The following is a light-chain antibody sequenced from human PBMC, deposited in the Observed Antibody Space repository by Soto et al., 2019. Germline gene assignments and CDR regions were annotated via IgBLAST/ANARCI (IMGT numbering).Light chain of an antibody. J-gene: IGKJ3*01. V-gene: IGKV3-11*01. Sequence: EIVLTQSPATLSLSPGEIATLSCRASQSVSSYLAWYQQKPGQAPRLLIYDASNRATGIPARFSGSGSGTDFTLTIGSLEPEDFAVYYCQQRRTFGPGTKVDIK. CDR2: DAS. CDR3: QQRRT. CDR1: QSVSSY.